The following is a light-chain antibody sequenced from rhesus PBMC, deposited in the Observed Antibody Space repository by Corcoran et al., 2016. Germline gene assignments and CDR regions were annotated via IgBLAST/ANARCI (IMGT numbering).Light chain of an antibody. J-gene: IGLJ1*01. CDR2: SND. Sequence: QSVLTQPPSASEAARKSVTISCSGSSSNVGSYGVSWYQQLPGTAPKLLIFSNDQRASGVSDRFSGSKSGTSASLAISGLQTEDEADYFCASWDSSLSAYVFGAGTRLTVL. CDR3: ASWDSSLSAYV. CDR1: SSNVGSYG. V-gene: IGLV1-60*01.